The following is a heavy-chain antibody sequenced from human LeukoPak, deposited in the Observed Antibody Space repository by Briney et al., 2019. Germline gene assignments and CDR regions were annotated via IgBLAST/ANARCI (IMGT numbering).Heavy chain of an antibody. J-gene: IGHJ4*02. CDR1: GFTFDNYA. V-gene: IGHV3-30*04. CDR2: ISHDGGNI. D-gene: IGHD3-10*01. CDR3: AKVGDHSDY. Sequence: GGSLRLSCAPSGFTFDNYAMHWVRQAPGKGLEWVALISHDGGNIYYADSVQGRFTISRDNSKNTLYLQMNSLRAEDTAVYYCAKVGDHSDYWGQGTLVTVSS.